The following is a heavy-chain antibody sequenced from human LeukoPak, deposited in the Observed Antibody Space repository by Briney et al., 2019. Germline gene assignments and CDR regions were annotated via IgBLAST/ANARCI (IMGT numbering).Heavy chain of an antibody. CDR1: GGSFSGYY. J-gene: IGHJ2*01. CDR3: ARWAAEYYDFWSGFPARYFDL. Sequence: SETLSLTCAVYGGSFSGYYWSWIRQPPGKGLEWIGEINHSGSTNYNPSLKSRVTISVDTSKNQFSLKLSSVTAADTAVYYCARWAAEYYDFWSGFPARYFDLWGRGALVTVSS. V-gene: IGHV4-34*01. D-gene: IGHD3-3*01. CDR2: INHSGST.